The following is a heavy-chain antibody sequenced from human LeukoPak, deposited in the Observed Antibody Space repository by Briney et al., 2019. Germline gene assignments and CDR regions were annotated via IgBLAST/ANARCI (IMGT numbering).Heavy chain of an antibody. J-gene: IGHJ4*02. Sequence: GGSLRPSCAASGFTFNNFEMNWVRQAPGKGLEWVSYISSSGNTIYYADSVKGRFTISRDNAKNSLYLQMNSLRAEDTALYFCARGPPNYYDSSGYFYLWGQGTLVTVSS. V-gene: IGHV3-48*03. D-gene: IGHD3-22*01. CDR1: GFTFNNFE. CDR3: ARGPPNYYDSSGYFYL. CDR2: ISSSGNTI.